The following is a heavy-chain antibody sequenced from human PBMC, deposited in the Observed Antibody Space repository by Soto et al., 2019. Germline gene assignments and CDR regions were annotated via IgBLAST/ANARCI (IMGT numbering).Heavy chain of an antibody. CDR1: GFTFSSYA. CDR2: ISSNGGST. J-gene: IGHJ3*02. D-gene: IGHD3-22*01. Sequence: GGSLRLSCSTSGFTFSSYAMHWVRQAPGKGLEYVSAISSNGGSTYYADSVKGRFTISRDNSKNTLYLQMSSLRAEDTAVYYCVKQKYYYDSSGYPLPQDKAFDIWGQGTMVTVSS. CDR3: VKQKYYYDSSGYPLPQDKAFDI. V-gene: IGHV3-64D*08.